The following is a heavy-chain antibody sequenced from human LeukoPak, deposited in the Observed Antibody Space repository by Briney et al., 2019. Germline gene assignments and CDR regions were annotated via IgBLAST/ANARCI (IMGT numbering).Heavy chain of an antibody. Sequence: SETLSLTCTVSGSSISSSAYYWGWIRRPPGNGLEWIGSIHSSGSTYYNPSLKSRVTISVDTSKNQFSLKLTSMTAADTAVYYCARDSMVRGVITTRWFDPWGQGTLVTVSS. J-gene: IGHJ5*02. CDR2: IHSSGST. CDR3: ARDSMVRGVITTRWFDP. V-gene: IGHV4-39*07. CDR1: GSSISSSAYY. D-gene: IGHD3-10*01.